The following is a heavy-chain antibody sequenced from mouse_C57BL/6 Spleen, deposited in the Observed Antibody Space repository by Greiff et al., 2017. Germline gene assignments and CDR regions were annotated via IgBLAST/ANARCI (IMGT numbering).Heavy chain of an antibody. J-gene: IGHJ1*03. V-gene: IGHV5-4*01. CDR2: ISDGGSYT. Sequence: EVQLVESGGGLVKPGGSLKLSCAASGFTFSSYAMSWVRQTPEKRLEWVATISDGGSYTYYPDNVKGRFTISRDNAKNHLYLQMSHLKSEDTAMYYCARESSRYFDVWGTGTTVTVSS. CDR3: ARESSRYFDV. D-gene: IGHD6-1*01. CDR1: GFTFSSYA.